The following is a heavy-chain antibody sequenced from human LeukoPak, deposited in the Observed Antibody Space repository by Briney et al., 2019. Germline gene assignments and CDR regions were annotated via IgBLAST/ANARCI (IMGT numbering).Heavy chain of an antibody. J-gene: IGHJ4*02. D-gene: IGHD2-2*01. V-gene: IGHV3-73*01. CDR1: GFTFSGSA. Sequence: GGSLRLSCAASGFTFSGSAMHWVRQASGKGLEWVGRIRSKANSYATAYAASVTGRFTISRDDSKNTAYLQMNSLKTEDTAVYYCTRHAAASRDYWGQGTLLTVSS. CDR3: TRHAAASRDY. CDR2: IRSKANSYAT.